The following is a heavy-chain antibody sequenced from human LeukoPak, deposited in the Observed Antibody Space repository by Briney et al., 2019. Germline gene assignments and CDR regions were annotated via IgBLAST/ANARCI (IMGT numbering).Heavy chain of an antibody. D-gene: IGHD4-23*01. J-gene: IGHJ4*02. CDR2: TYYRSKWHN. V-gene: IGHV6-1*01. Sequence: SQTLSLTCAISGDSVSNKNTAWNWIRQSPSRGLEWLGRTYYRSKWHNTYAASVKSRITINPDTSKNQFSLQLNSVTAADTAVYYCAKDVQRSERLRWHFDYWGQGTLVTVSS. CDR1: GDSVSNKNTA. CDR3: AKDVQRSERLRWHFDY.